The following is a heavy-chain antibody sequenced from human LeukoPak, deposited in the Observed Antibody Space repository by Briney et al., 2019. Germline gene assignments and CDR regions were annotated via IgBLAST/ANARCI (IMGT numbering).Heavy chain of an antibody. CDR1: GGTFSSYA. J-gene: IGHJ6*03. Sequence: ASVKVSCKASGGTFSSYAISWVRQAPGQGLEWMGGIIPIFGTANYAQKFQGRVTITTDESTSTAYMELSSLRSEDTAVYYCAGGYSYGPMGYYYMDVWGKGTTVTVSS. V-gene: IGHV1-69*05. CDR2: IIPIFGTA. CDR3: AGGYSYGPMGYYYMDV. D-gene: IGHD5-18*01.